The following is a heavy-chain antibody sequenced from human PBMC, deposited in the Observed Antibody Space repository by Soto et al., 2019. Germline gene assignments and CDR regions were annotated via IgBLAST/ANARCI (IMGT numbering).Heavy chain of an antibody. V-gene: IGHV4-31*03. CDR1: GGSISSGGYY. CDR3: AREGSSSWLDYYGMDV. CDR2: IYYSGST. J-gene: IGHJ6*02. Sequence: QVQLQESGPGLVKPSQTLSLTCTVSGGSISSGGYYWSWIRQHPGKGLEWIGYIYYSGSTYYNPSLKSRVTISVDTSKNQFSLKLSSVTAADTAVYYGAREGSSSWLDYYGMDVWGQGTTVTVSS. D-gene: IGHD6-13*01.